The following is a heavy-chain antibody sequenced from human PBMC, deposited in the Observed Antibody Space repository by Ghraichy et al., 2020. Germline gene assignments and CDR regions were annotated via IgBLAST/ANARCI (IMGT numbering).Heavy chain of an antibody. CDR3: ARENYYGSGSYYYYYGMDV. J-gene: IGHJ6*02. V-gene: IGHV1-69*06. Sequence: SVKVSCKASGGTFSSYAISWVRQAPGQGLEWMGGIIPIFGTANYAQKFQGRVTITADKSTSTAYMELSSLRSEDTAVYYCARENYYGSGSYYYYYGMDVWGQGTTVTVSS. CDR1: GGTFSSYA. D-gene: IGHD3-10*01. CDR2: IIPIFGTA.